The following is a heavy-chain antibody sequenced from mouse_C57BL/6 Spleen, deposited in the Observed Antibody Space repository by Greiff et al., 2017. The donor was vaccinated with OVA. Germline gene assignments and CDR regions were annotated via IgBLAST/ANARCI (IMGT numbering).Heavy chain of an antibody. D-gene: IGHD2-4*01. J-gene: IGHJ2*01. Sequence: VKVVESGPELVKPGASVKISCKASGYAFSSSWMNWVKQRPGKGLEWIGRIYPGDGDTNYNGKFKGKATLTADKSSSTAYMQLSSLTSEDSAVYFCARSTGGDYDSWGQGTTLTVSS. CDR2: IYPGDGDT. V-gene: IGHV1-82*01. CDR3: ARSTGGDYDS. CDR1: GYAFSSSW.